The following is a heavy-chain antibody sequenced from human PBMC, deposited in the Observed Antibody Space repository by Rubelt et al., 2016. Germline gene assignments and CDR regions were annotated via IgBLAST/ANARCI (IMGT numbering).Heavy chain of an antibody. J-gene: IGHJ6*02. CDR1: GGSISSGGYY. V-gene: IGHV4-31*03. D-gene: IGHD5-24*01. CDR2: IYYRWST. CDR3: AREGRDYYYYGMDV. Sequence: QLQLQESGPGLVKPSQTLSLTCTVSGGSISSGGYYWSWIRQHPGKGLAWIGYIYYRWSTYYNPSLKVRVTISWNTVKKQFSLKLSSGTAADTAVYYCAREGRDYYYYGMDVWGQGTTVTVSS.